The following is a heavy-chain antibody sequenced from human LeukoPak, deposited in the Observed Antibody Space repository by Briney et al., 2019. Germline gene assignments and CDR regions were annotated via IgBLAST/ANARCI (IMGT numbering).Heavy chain of an antibody. CDR2: IYYSGST. D-gene: IGHD3-22*01. CDR1: GDSISSSSYS. Sequence: SETLSLTCTVSGDSISSSSYSWGWIRQPPGKGLEWIGSIYYSGSTYYNPSLKSRVTISVDTSKNQFSLKLSSVTAADTAVYYCARVSGITMIVVVQSDGFDIWGQGTMVSVSS. V-gene: IGHV4-39*07. J-gene: IGHJ3*02. CDR3: ARVSGITMIVVVQSDGFDI.